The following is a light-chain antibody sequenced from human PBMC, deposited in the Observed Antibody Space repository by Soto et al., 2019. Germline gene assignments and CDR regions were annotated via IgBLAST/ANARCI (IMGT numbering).Light chain of an antibody. V-gene: IGKV1-5*03. Sequence: DIKMTQSPSTLSASVGDRVTITCRASQSVSSWLAWYQQKPGKAPKLLIYKASSLESGVPSRFSGSGSGTEFTITIRSLQPDDFATYYCQQYSTFGQGTKVEIK. J-gene: IGKJ1*01. CDR1: QSVSSW. CDR2: KAS. CDR3: QQYST.